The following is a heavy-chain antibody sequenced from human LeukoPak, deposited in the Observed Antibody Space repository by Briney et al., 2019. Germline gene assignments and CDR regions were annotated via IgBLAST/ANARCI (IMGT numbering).Heavy chain of an antibody. CDR3: ARPQYSTLWDPLDS. J-gene: IGHJ4*02. D-gene: IGHD6-13*01. CDR2: IGGNGDRT. Sequence: GGSLRLSCAASGFTFSSYAMSWVRQAPGKGLEWVSAIGGNGDRTYYADSVKGRFTVSRDNSKNTLYLQMHSLRAEDTALYYCARPQYSTLWDPLDSWGQGTLVTVSS. CDR1: GFTFSSYA. V-gene: IGHV3-23*01.